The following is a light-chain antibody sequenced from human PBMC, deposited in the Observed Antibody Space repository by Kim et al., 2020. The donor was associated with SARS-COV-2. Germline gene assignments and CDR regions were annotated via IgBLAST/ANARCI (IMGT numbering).Light chain of an antibody. CDR2: GNY. J-gene: IGLJ2*01. CDR1: NSNIGSNT. V-gene: IGLV1-44*01. Sequence: ETVTISCSESNSNIGSNTVYWYQQYQGTAPKRLIYGNYQRPSGVPDRFSGSRCGTSASLAISGLQSEDEADYYCATWDDSLGGPVFGGGTKVTVL. CDR3: ATWDDSLGGPV.